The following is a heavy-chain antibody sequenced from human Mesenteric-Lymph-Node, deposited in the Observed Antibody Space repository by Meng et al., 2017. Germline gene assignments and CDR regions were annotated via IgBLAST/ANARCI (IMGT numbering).Heavy chain of an antibody. CDR3: PKDLKFCSSTSCYAGASNGDH. D-gene: IGHD2-2*01. V-gene: IGHV3-23*01. CDR2: ISGSGGST. CDR1: GFTFSSYA. J-gene: IGHJ4*02. Sequence: GESLKISCAASGFTFSSYAMSWVRRAPGKGLEWVSAISGSGGSTYYADSVKGRFTISRDNSKNTLYLQMNSLRAEDTAVYYCPKDLKFCSSTSCYAGASNGDHWGQGTLVTVSS.